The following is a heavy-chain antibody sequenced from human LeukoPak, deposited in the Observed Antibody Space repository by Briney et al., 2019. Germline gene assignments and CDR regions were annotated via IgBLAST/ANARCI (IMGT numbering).Heavy chain of an antibody. J-gene: IGHJ3*02. D-gene: IGHD1/OR15-1a*01. CDR1: GFTFTNYA. Sequence: WGSLRLSCAASGFTFTNYAMNWVRQAPGKGLEWVSTITGSGNYTYYSDSVKGRFTISRDNSKNTLYLQMNSLRAEDTAVYYCARDFRGNTDAFDIWGQGTMVTVSS. CDR3: ARDFRGNTDAFDI. V-gene: IGHV3-23*01. CDR2: ITGSGNYT.